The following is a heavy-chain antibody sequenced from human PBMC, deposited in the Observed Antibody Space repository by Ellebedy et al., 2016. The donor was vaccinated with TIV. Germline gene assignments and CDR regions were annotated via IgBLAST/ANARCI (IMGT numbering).Heavy chain of an antibody. CDR1: GFTFSDYY. V-gene: IGHV3-11*01. CDR2: ISSDGNTR. D-gene: IGHD3-22*01. Sequence: GESLKISXAASGFTFSDYYMSWIRQAPGKGLEWVSYISSDGNTRDYADSVRGRFSISRDNAKNLLYLQMNSLRAEDTAIYYCAREWNYFGSSGYYRLGYFDYWGQGSLVTVSS. CDR3: AREWNYFGSSGYYRLGYFDY. J-gene: IGHJ4*02.